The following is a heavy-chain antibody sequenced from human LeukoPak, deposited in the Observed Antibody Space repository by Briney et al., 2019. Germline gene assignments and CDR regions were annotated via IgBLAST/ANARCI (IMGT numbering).Heavy chain of an antibody. CDR1: GGCFSGYY. D-gene: IGHD2-21*01. CDR3: ARGRSVWYYFDY. Sequence: SETLSLTCAVYGGCFSGYYWSWIRQPPGKGLECIGEINHSGSTNYNPSLKSRVTISLDTSKNQFSLKLSSVTAAVTAVYYCARGRSVWYYFDYWGQGTLVTVSS. J-gene: IGHJ4*02. V-gene: IGHV4-34*01. CDR2: INHSGST.